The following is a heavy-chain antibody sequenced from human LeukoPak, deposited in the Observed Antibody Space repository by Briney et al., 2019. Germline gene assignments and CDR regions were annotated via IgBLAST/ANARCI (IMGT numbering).Heavy chain of an antibody. Sequence: GGSLRLSCAASGFTVSSNYMSWVRQAPGKGLEWVSVIYSGGSTYYADSVKGRFTISRDNSKNTLYLQMNSLRAEDTAVYYCARDPKGYSSSWYAFDIWGQGTMVTVSS. CDR2: IYSGGST. CDR3: ARDPKGYSSSWYAFDI. D-gene: IGHD6-13*01. J-gene: IGHJ3*02. V-gene: IGHV3-53*01. CDR1: GFTVSSNY.